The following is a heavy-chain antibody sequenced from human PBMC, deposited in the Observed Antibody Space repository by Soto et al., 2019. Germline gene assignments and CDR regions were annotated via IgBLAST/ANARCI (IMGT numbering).Heavy chain of an antibody. J-gene: IGHJ5*02. CDR1: GGSLSNHF. CDR3: ARSTGGEFDP. Sequence: QVLLQASGPGLVKPSETLSLTCSVSGGSLSNHFWSWIRQPPGKGLAWIGSIYSSGSSNYNPSLKRGVTISLDMSNNPFSLWLTSVTVADTAVYYCARSTGGEFDPWGQGTLVTVSS. CDR2: IYSSGSS. V-gene: IGHV4-59*11. D-gene: IGHD3-16*01.